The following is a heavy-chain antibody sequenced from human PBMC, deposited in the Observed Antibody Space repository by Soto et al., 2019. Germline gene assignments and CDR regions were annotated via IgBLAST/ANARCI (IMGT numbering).Heavy chain of an antibody. V-gene: IGHV1-46*01. D-gene: IGHD4-4*01. J-gene: IGHJ4*02. CDR1: GYTFTSYY. Sequence: ASVKVYCKASGYTFTSYYMHWVRQAPGQGLEWMGIINPSGGSTSYAQKFQGWVTMTRDTSTSTAYMELSRLRSDDTAVYYCARDSGDYSYFDYWGQGTLVTVSS. CDR3: ARDSGDYSYFDY. CDR2: INPSGGST.